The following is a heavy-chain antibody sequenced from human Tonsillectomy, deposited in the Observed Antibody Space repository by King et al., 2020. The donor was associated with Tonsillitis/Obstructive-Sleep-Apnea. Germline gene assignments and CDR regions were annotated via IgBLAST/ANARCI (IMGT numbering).Heavy chain of an antibody. Sequence: VQLVESGGGLVQPGGSLRLSCAASGFTFSSYWMSWVRQAPGKGREWVANIKEDGSEKYYVDSVKGRFIISRDNAKNSLYLQMNSLRAEDTAVYYCARVLDYFDSSGYRAFDIWGQGTMVTVSS. CDR1: GFTFSSYW. CDR3: ARVLDYFDSSGYRAFDI. V-gene: IGHV3-7*03. J-gene: IGHJ3*02. CDR2: IKEDGSEK. D-gene: IGHD3-22*01.